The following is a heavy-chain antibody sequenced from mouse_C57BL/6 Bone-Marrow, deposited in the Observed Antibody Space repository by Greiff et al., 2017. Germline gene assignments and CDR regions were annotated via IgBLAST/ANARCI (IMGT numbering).Heavy chain of an antibody. Sequence: QVQLQQPGAGLVRPGTSVKLSCKASGYTFTSYWMHWVKQRPGQGLEWIGVIDTSDSYTNYTQKFKGKATLTVDTSSHTAYMQLSSLTSEDSAVYYCALITAIVADYWDQGTTLTVSS. D-gene: IGHD1-1*01. J-gene: IGHJ2*01. V-gene: IGHV1-59*01. CDR3: ALITAIVADY. CDR1: GYTFTSYW. CDR2: IDTSDSYT.